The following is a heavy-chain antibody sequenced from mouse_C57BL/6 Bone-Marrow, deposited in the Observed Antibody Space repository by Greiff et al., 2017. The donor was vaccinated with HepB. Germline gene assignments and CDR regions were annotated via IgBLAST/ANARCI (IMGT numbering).Heavy chain of an antibody. V-gene: IGHV2-6*01. Sequence: VQGVESGPGLVAPSQSLSITCTVSGFSLPSYGVDWVRQSPGKGLEWLGVIWGVGSTNYNSALKSRLSISKDNSKSQVFLKMNSLQADDTAMYYCARYSNDYAMDYWGQGTSVTVSS. CDR3: ARYSNDYAMDY. CDR2: IWGVGST. CDR1: GFSLPSYG. D-gene: IGHD2-5*01. J-gene: IGHJ4*01.